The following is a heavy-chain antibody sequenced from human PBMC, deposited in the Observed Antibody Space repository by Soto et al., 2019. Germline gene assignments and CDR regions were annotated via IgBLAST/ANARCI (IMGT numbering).Heavy chain of an antibody. J-gene: IGHJ6*02. D-gene: IGHD6-6*01. CDR2: ISGSGGST. Sequence: GGSLRLSCAACGFTFSSDAMSWVRQAPGKGLEWVSAISGSGGSTYYADSVKGRFTISRDNSKNTLYLQMNSLRAEDTAVYYCAKDAAEYSIYGMDVWGQGTTVTVSS. CDR1: GFTFSSDA. CDR3: AKDAAEYSIYGMDV. V-gene: IGHV3-23*01.